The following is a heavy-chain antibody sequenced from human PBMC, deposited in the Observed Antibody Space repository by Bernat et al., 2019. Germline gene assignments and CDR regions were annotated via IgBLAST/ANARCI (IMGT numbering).Heavy chain of an antibody. V-gene: IGHV3-30-3*01. CDR3: ARDLPPIMITFGGGNAFDI. D-gene: IGHD3-16*01. CDR1: GFTFSSYA. Sequence: QVQLVESGGGVVQPGRSLRLSCAASGFTFSSYAMHWVRQAPGKGLEWVAVISYDGSNKYYADSVKGRFTISRDNSKNTLYLQMNSLRAEDTAVYYCARDLPPIMITFGGGNAFDIWGQGTMVTVSS. J-gene: IGHJ3*02. CDR2: ISYDGSNK.